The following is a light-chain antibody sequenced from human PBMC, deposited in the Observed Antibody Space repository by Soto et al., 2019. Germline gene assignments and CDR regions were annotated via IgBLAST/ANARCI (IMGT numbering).Light chain of an antibody. J-gene: IGKJ1*01. V-gene: IGKV3-15*01. CDR1: QSVSSN. CDR3: QQYNNWPPAT. CDR2: GAS. Sequence: EIVITQSPTTLSVSPREKATLSCRASQSVSSNLAWYQQKPGQAPRLLIYGASTRATGIPARFSGSGSGTEFTLTISSLQSEDFAVYYCQQYNNWPPATFGQGTKVDIK.